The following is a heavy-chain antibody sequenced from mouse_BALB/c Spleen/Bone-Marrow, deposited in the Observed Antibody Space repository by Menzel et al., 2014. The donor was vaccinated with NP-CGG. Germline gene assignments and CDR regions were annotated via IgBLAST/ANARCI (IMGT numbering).Heavy chain of an antibody. D-gene: IGHD1-2*01. V-gene: IGHV4-1*02. CDR2: INPDSSTI. CDR3: AGPGYYGYQDV. J-gene: IGHJ1*01. CDR1: GFAFSGYW. Sequence: EVQGVESGGGLVQPGGSLKLSCAASGFAFSGYWMTWVRQAPGKGLEWIGDINPDSSTINYTPSLKDKFIISRDNAKNALYLQMSKVRSEDTALYYCAGPGYYGYQDVWGAGTTVTVSS.